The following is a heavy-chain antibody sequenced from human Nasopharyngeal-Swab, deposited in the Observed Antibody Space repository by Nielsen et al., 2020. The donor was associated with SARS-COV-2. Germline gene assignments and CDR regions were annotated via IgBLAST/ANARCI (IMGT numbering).Heavy chain of an antibody. CDR2: IIPIFGTA. J-gene: IGHJ4*02. CDR3: ARVPPGDYYDSSGYYADY. Sequence: LVKVSCKASGGTFSSYAISWVRQAPGQGLEWMGGIIPIFGTANYAQKFQGRVTITADESTSTAYMELSSLRSEDTAVYYCARVPPGDYYDSSGYYADYWGQGTLVTVSS. D-gene: IGHD3-22*01. CDR1: GGTFSSYA. V-gene: IGHV1-69*13.